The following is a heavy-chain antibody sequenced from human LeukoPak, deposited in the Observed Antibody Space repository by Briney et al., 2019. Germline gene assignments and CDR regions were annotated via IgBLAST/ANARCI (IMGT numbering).Heavy chain of an antibody. CDR2: MSYDETKK. D-gene: IGHD1-7*01. V-gene: IGHV3-30-3*01. CDR3: ARGWNYNWNYLYVGNAFDI. J-gene: IGHJ3*02. CDR1: GFTFLAYS. Sequence: GGSLRLSCAASGFTFLAYSMHWVRQAPGKGLEWVAVMSYDETKKYYADSVKGRFTISRDNAKNTLYLQMNSLRAEDTAVYYCARGWNYNWNYLYVGNAFDIWGQGTMVTVSS.